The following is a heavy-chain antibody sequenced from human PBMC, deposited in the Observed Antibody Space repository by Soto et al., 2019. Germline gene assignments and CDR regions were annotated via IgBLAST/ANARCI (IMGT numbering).Heavy chain of an antibody. J-gene: IGHJ2*01. CDR3: ARRMVGSNYWYFDH. CDR2: IYHTGST. CDR1: GASISPYY. D-gene: IGHD2-15*01. V-gene: IGHV4-59*08. Sequence: QVQLQESGPGLVKPSETLSLTCTVSGASISPYYWNWIRQSPGKGLEWIGFIYHTGSTNYNPSLKSRVTISLDTSKNQFSPKLTSVTAADTAVYYCARRMVGSNYWYFDHWGRGTLVTVSS.